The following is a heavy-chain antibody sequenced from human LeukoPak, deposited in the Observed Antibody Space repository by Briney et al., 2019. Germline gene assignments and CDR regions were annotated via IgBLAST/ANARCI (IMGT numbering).Heavy chain of an antibody. D-gene: IGHD3-3*01. CDR1: GYTFTGYY. J-gene: IGHJ4*02. V-gene: IGHV1-2*02. CDR2: INPNSGGT. Sequence: ASVKVSCKASGYTFTGYYKHWVRHAPGQGLEWMGWINPNSGGTNYAQKFQGRVTMTRDTSISTAYMELSRLRSDDTAVYYCAIGFLLSRYYDFWSGYYTGPQDFDYWGQGTLVTVSS. CDR3: AIGFLLSRYYDFWSGYYTGPQDFDY.